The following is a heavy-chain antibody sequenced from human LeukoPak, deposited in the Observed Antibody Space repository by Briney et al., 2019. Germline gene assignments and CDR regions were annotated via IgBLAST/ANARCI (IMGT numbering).Heavy chain of an antibody. D-gene: IGHD1-14*01. CDR3: ARAGPTGGMDV. CDR2: INSDGSST. J-gene: IGHJ6*02. Sequence: AGGSLRLSCAASGFTLSSYWMHWVRQAPGKGLVWVSRINSDGSSTSYADSVKGRFTISRDNAKNTQYLQMNSLRAEDTAVYYCARAGPTGGMDVWGQGTTVTVSS. CDR1: GFTLSSYW. V-gene: IGHV3-74*01.